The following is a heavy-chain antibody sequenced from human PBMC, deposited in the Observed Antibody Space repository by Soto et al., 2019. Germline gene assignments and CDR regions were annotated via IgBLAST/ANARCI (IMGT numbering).Heavy chain of an antibody. V-gene: IGHV5-51*01. CDR3: ARHRYSSSWPYYYYGMDV. Sequence: GESLKISCKGSGYSFTSYWIGWVRQMPGKGLEWMGIIYPGDSDTRYSPSFQGQVTISADKSISTAYLQWSSLKASDTAMYYCARHRYSSSWPYYYYGMDVWCQGTTVTVSS. CDR2: IYPGDSDT. D-gene: IGHD6-13*01. J-gene: IGHJ6*02. CDR1: GYSFTSYW.